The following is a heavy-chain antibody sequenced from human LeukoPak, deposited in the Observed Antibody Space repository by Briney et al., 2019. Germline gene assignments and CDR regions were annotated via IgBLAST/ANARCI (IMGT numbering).Heavy chain of an antibody. V-gene: IGHV1-8*01. CDR2: MNPNSGNT. CDR3: ARVLRYCSSTSCYTLGY. CDR1: GYTFTSYD. J-gene: IGHJ4*02. D-gene: IGHD2-2*02. Sequence: GASVKVSCKASGYTFTSYDINWVRQATGQGLEWMGWMNPNSGNTGYAQKFQGRVTMTRNTSIRTAYMELSSLRSEDTAVYYCARVLRYCSSTSCYTLGYWGQGTLVTVSS.